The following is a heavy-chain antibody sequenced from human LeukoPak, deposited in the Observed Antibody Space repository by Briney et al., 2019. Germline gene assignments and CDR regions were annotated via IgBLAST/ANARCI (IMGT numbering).Heavy chain of an antibody. Sequence: GRSLRLSCAASGFTFSSYGMHWVRQAPGKGLEWVAVISYDGSNKYYADSVKGRSTISRDNSKNTLYLQMNSLRAEDTAVYYCAEDRGGRWLQYYFDYWGQGTLVTVSS. J-gene: IGHJ4*02. V-gene: IGHV3-30*18. CDR3: AEDRGGRWLQYYFDY. CDR2: ISYDGSNK. D-gene: IGHD5-24*01. CDR1: GFTFSSYG.